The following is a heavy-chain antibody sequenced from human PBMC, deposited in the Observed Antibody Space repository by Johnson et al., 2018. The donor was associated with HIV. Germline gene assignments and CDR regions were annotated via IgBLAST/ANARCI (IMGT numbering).Heavy chain of an antibody. Sequence: QVQLVESGGGLVQPGRSLRLSCTASGFTFGDYAMSWVRQAPGKGLAWVAFIQYVGSTKYYADSVKGRFTISRDNSKNTLYLQMNSLKIEDTAVYYCATLGVVIATRDAFDIWGQGTMVTVSS. CDR1: GFTFGDYA. J-gene: IGHJ3*02. V-gene: IGHV3-30*02. D-gene: IGHD2-21*01. CDR3: ATLGVVIATRDAFDI. CDR2: IQYVGSTK.